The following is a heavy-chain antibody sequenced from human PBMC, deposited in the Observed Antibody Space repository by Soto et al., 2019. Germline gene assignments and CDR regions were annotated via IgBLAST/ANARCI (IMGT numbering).Heavy chain of an antibody. V-gene: IGHV4-59*01. CDR1: GGSISSYY. CDR3: ARVERGLAHDAFDI. J-gene: IGHJ3*02. CDR2: IYYSGST. Sequence: SETLSLTCTVSGGSISSYYWSWIRQPPGKGLEWIGYIYYSGSTNYNPSLKSRVTISVDTSKNQFSLKLSSVTAADTAVYYCARVERGLAHDAFDIWGQGTMVTVS. D-gene: IGHD3-10*01.